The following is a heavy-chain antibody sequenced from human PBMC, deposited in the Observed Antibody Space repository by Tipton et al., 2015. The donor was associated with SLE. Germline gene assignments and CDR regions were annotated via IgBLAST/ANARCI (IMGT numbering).Heavy chain of an antibody. J-gene: IGHJ4*02. CDR3: AKLGLGVVIDY. D-gene: IGHD3-3*01. CDR2: ISWDSGSL. Sequence: SLRLSCAASGFNFDDYAMHWVRQGPGKGLEWVSGISWDSGSLDYADSVKGRFTISRDNAKNSLYLQMNSLRPEDTALYYCAKLGLGVVIDYWGQGTLVTVSS. CDR1: GFNFDDYA. V-gene: IGHV3-9*01.